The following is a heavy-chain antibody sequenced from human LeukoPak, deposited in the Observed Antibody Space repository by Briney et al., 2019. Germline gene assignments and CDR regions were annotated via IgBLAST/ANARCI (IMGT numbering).Heavy chain of an antibody. CDR3: ARDITARANWFDP. CDR1: GGSISSYY. J-gene: IGHJ5*02. D-gene: IGHD3-10*01. Sequence: PSETLSLTCTVSGGSISSYYWSWIRQPAGKGLGWIVRIYTSGSTNYNPSLKSRVTMSVDTSKNQFSLKLSSVTAADTAVYYCARDITARANWFDPWGQGTLVTVSS. V-gene: IGHV4-4*07. CDR2: IYTSGST.